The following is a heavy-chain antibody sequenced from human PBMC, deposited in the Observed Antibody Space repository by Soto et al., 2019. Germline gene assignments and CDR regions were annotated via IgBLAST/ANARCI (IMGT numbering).Heavy chain of an antibody. D-gene: IGHD3-3*01. CDR2: IYYSGST. Sequence: SETLSLTCTVSGGSISSSSYYWGWIRQPPGKGLEWIGSIYYSGSTYYNPSLKSRVTISVDTSKNQFSLKLSSVTAADTAVYYFARRYYDFWSGYYNWFAPWGQGTLVTVSS. V-gene: IGHV4-39*01. CDR3: ARRYYDFWSGYYNWFAP. J-gene: IGHJ5*02. CDR1: GGSISSSSYY.